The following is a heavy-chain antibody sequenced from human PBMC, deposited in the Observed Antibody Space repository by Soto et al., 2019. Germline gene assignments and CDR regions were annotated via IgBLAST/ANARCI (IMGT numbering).Heavy chain of an antibody. J-gene: IGHJ4*02. V-gene: IGHV3-23*01. CDR2: LSGSGGST. CDR3: AKAQKSLHVVVVRYFDF. Sequence: GGSLRLSCAASGFTFSSYAMSWVRQAPGKGLEWVSGLSGSGGSTYYADSVKGRFTISRDNSKNTMYLQMNSLRAEDTAVYCCAKAQKSLHVVVVRYFDFWGQGTLVTVSS. D-gene: IGHD2-15*01. CDR1: GFTFSSYA.